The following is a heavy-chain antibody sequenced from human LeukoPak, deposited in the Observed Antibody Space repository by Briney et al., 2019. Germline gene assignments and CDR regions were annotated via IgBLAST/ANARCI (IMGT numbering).Heavy chain of an antibody. CDR1: GFTFGDYA. V-gene: IGHV3-49*04. J-gene: IGHJ4*02. CDR3: TSSPHYYYDSSGYYTKDY. Sequence: GGSLRLSCTASGFTFGDYAMNWVRQAPGKGLEWVGFIRSKAYGGTTEYAASVKGRFTISRDDSKSIAYLQMNSLKTEDTAVYYCTSSPHYYYDSSGYYTKDYWGQGTLVTVSS. D-gene: IGHD3-22*01. CDR2: IRSKAYGGTT.